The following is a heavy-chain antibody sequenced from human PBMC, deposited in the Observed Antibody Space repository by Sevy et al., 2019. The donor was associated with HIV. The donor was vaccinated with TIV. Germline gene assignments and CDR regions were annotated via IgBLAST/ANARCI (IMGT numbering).Heavy chain of an antibody. D-gene: IGHD3-9*01. CDR3: ARDLTSYDIWTGYSVNTYYYGMDV. Sequence: ASVKVACKASGGTFSSYAISWVRQAPGQGLEWMGGIIPIFGTANYAPKFQGRVTITADESTRTAYMGLSSLRSEDTAGYYCARDLTSYDIWTGYSVNTYYYGMDVWGQGTTVTVSS. J-gene: IGHJ6*02. CDR2: IIPIFGTA. V-gene: IGHV1-69*13. CDR1: GGTFSSYA.